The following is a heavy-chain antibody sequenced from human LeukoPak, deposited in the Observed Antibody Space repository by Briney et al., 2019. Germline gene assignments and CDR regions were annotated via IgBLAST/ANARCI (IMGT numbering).Heavy chain of an antibody. CDR1: GGSFSGYY. CDR2: INHRGST. J-gene: IGHJ4*02. CDR3: ARRPLCNSTSCRRFDF. V-gene: IGHV4-34*01. D-gene: IGHD2-2*01. Sequence: PSETLSLTCAVYGGSFSGYYWSWIRQPPGKGLEWIGEINHRGSTNYNPSLKSRVTISVDTSKNQFSLKLTSVTAADTAVYYCARRPLCNSTSCRRFDFWGQGTLVTVSS.